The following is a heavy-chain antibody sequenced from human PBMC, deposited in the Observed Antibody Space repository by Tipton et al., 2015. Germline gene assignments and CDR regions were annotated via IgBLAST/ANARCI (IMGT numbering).Heavy chain of an antibody. CDR2: IHYSGGT. CDR1: SGFISSGGYY. D-gene: IGHD5-12*01. J-gene: IGHJ6*02. Sequence: TLSLTCSVSSGFISSGGYYWSWIRQPPGKGLEWIRHIHYSGGTYYNPSLKSRVTISLDTSNNQFSLKLTSVTAADSAVYYCARDSKLRYVRHYGLDVWGQGTTVTASS. V-gene: IGHV4-31*03. CDR3: ARDSKLRYVRHYGLDV.